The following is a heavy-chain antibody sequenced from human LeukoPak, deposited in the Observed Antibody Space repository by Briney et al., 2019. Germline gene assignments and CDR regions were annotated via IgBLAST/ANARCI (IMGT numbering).Heavy chain of an antibody. V-gene: IGHV4-34*01. CDR3: ARAAAGSSGWYG. CDR2: INHSGST. Sequence: SETLSLTCAVYGGSFSGYYWSWIRQPPGKGLEWIGEINHSGSTNYNPSLKSRVTISVDTSKNQSSLKLSSVTAADTAVYYCARAAAGSSGWYGWGQGTLVTVSS. J-gene: IGHJ4*02. D-gene: IGHD6-19*01. CDR1: GGSFSGYY.